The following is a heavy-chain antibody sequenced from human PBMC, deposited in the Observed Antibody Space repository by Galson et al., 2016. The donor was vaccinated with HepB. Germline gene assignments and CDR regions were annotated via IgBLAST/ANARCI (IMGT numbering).Heavy chain of an antibody. Sequence: SLRLSCAASGFTFGSYGMHWVRQAPGKGLEWVAVISYDASKKHYADSVKGRFTISRDKSKNTLYLQMNSLRAEDTAVYYCAKSPLIFFGEVLGYFQHWGQGTLVTVSS. CDR2: ISYDASKK. CDR1: GFTFGSYG. D-gene: IGHD3-10*01. CDR3: AKSPLIFFGEVLGYFQH. V-gene: IGHV3-30*18. J-gene: IGHJ1*01.